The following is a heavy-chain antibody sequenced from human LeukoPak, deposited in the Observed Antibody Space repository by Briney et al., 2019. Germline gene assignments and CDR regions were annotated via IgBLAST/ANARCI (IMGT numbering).Heavy chain of an antibody. Sequence: GGSLRLSCAASGFTFSSYGMHWVRQAPGKGLEWVAVISYDGSNKYYADSVKGRFTISRDNSKNTLYLQMNSLRAEDTAVYYCASGLSSSWGYYFDYWGQGTLVTVSS. CDR2: ISYDGSNK. D-gene: IGHD6-13*01. CDR3: ASGLSSSWGYYFDY. CDR1: GFTFSSYG. J-gene: IGHJ4*02. V-gene: IGHV3-30*03.